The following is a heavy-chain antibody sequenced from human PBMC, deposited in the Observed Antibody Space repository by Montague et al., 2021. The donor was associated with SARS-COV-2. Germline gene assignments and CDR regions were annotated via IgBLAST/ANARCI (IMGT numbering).Heavy chain of an antibody. J-gene: IGHJ6*02. CDR1: GDSISDYN. V-gene: IGHV4-59*01. CDR2: IFRSGAT. Sequence: SETLSLTCTVSGDSISDYNWSWSRQPPGMGLERIGYIFRSGATNYNPPPKSRGIISLDTSKSQFSLRLSSVTAADTAIYYCARISRGSHYFYGVDVWGQGTTVTVSS. CDR3: ARISRGSHYFYGVDV. D-gene: IGHD5-12*01.